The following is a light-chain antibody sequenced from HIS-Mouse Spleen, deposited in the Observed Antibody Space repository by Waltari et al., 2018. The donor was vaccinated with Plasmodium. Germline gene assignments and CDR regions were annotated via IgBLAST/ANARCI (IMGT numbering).Light chain of an antibody. V-gene: IGLV2-8*01. Sequence: QSALTQPPSASGSPGQSVTLSCTGTSSDVGGYNYVSWYQQHPGKAPNLMIYEVSKRPAGARDRFSGSKAGNTASLTVSGLQAEDEADYYCSAYAGSNNLVFGGGTKLTVL. CDR3: SAYAGSNNLV. CDR1: SSDVGGYNY. J-gene: IGLJ2*01. CDR2: EVS.